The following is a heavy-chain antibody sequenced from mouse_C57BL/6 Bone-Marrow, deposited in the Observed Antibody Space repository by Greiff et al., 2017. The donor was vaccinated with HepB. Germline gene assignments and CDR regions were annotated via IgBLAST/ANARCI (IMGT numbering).Heavy chain of an antibody. Sequence: EVQLQQSGAEPVRPGASVKLSCTASGFNIKDDYMHWVKQRPEQGLEWIGWIDPENGDTEYASKFQGKATITADTSSNTAYLQLSSLTSEDTAVYYCTTPITTADWYFDVWGTGTTVTVSS. V-gene: IGHV14-4*01. J-gene: IGHJ1*03. D-gene: IGHD1-1*01. CDR1: GFNIKDDY. CDR3: TTPITTADWYFDV. CDR2: IDPENGDT.